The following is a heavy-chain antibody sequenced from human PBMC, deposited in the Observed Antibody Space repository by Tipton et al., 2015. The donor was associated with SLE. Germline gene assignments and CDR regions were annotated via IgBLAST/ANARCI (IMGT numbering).Heavy chain of an antibody. CDR1: AYTFTNYG. CDR3: ARAGSSSLDGEDSYIGMDV. CDR2: ISAYNGNT. V-gene: IGHV1-18*01. D-gene: IGHD6-13*01. J-gene: IGHJ6*02. Sequence: QSGAEVKKPGASVKVSCKASAYTFTNYGISWVRQAPGQGLEWMGWISAYNGNTNYAQKLQGRVTMTTDTSTSTAYMELRSLRSDDTAVYYCARAGSSSLDGEDSYIGMDVWGQGTTATISS.